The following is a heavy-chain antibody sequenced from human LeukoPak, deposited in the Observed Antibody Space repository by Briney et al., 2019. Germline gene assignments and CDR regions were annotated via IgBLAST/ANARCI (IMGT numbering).Heavy chain of an antibody. CDR3: AREEPAGSTDY. CDR1: GYSISSGYY. Sequence: PSETLSLTCAVSGYSISSGYYWGWIRQPPGKGLEWVSVIQGDGSTYYADSVKGRFTISRDNSKNTLYLQMGSLRGEDTALYYCAREEPAGSTDYWGQGTLVTVSS. J-gene: IGHJ4*02. D-gene: IGHD1-14*01. V-gene: IGHV3-53*05. CDR2: IQGDGST.